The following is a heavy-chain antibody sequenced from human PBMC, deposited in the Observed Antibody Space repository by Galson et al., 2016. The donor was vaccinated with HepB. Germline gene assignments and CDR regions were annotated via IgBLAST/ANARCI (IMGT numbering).Heavy chain of an antibody. CDR1: GFTFSGYG. J-gene: IGHJ4*02. CDR2: IWNDGSKK. D-gene: IGHD3-22*01. Sequence: SLRLSCAVSGFTFSGYGMHWVRQAPGKGLEWVALIWNDGSKKYYGDSVRGRLTISRDNSKNTLYLQMNSLRAEDTAVYYCARSGSYFDSAGYCRDPFDYWGQGTLVTVSS. CDR3: ARSGSYFDSAGYCRDPFDY. V-gene: IGHV3-33*01.